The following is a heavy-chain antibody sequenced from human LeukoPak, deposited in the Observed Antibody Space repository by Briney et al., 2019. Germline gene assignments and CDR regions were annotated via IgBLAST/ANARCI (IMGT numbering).Heavy chain of an antibody. J-gene: IGHJ4*02. CDR1: GFTFSSYW. D-gene: IGHD1-26*01. V-gene: IGHV3-7*01. CDR3: ARNSGSYYHY. CDR2: IKQDGSDK. Sequence: PGGSLRHSCAASGFTFSSYWMSWVRQAPGKGLEWVANIKQDGSDKYFVDSVKGRFTISRDNAKNSLYLQMDSLRAEDTAVYYCARNSGSYYHYWGQGTLVTVSS.